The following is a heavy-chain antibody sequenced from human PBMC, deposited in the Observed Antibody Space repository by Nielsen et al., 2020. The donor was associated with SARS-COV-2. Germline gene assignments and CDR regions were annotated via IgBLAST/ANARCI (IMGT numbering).Heavy chain of an antibody. Sequence: GESLKISCAASGFTFSSYWMSWVRQAPGKGLEWVANIKQDGSEKYYVDSVKGRFTISRDNAKNSLYLQMNSLRAEDTAVYYCARFGSGWEDWYFDLWGRGTLVTVSS. CDR3: ARFGSGWEDWYFDL. J-gene: IGHJ2*01. CDR2: IKQDGSEK. CDR1: GFTFSSYW. D-gene: IGHD6-19*01. V-gene: IGHV3-7*01.